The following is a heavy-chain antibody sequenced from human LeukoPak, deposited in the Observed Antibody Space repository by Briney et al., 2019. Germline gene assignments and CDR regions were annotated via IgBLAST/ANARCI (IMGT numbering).Heavy chain of an antibody. V-gene: IGHV4-34*01. CDR1: GGSFSGYY. Sequence: SETLSLTCAVYGGSFSGYYWSWIRQPPGKGLEWIGEISHSGSTNYNPSLKSRVTISVDTSKNQFSLKLSSVTAADTAVYYCASHIVVVTATLYNWFDPWGQGTLVTVSS. D-gene: IGHD2-21*02. CDR3: ASHIVVVTATLYNWFDP. CDR2: ISHSGST. J-gene: IGHJ5*02.